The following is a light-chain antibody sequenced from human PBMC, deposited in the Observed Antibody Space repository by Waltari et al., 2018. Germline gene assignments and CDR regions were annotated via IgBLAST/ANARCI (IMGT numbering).Light chain of an antibody. V-gene: IGKV1-9*01. CDR3: QQVNGYPLT. CDR1: QGITTY. J-gene: IGKJ4*01. Sequence: DIQLTQSPSFLSASVGDRVPIPCRASQGITTYLVWYQQKPGKAPKVLIYAASTLQSGVPSRFSGSGSGTKFTLTITSLQPEDFATYYCQQVNGYPLTFGGGTKVEIK. CDR2: AAS.